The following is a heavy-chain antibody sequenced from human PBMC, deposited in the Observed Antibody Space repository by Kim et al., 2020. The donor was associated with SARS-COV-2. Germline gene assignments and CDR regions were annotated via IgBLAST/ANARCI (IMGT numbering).Heavy chain of an antibody. V-gene: IGHV3-30*18. CDR3: AKDSLEMAAAGTDLSY. J-gene: IGHJ4*02. Sequence: GGSLRLSCAASGFTFSSYGMHWVRQAPGKGLEWVAVISYDGSNNYYADSVKGRFTISRDNSKNTLYLQMNSLRAEDTAVYYCAKDSLEMAAAGTDLSYWGQGTLVTVSS. CDR2: ISYDGSNN. D-gene: IGHD6-13*01. CDR1: GFTFSSYG.